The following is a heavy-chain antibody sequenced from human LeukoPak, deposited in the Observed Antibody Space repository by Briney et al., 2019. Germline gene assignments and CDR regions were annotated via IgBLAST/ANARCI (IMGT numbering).Heavy chain of an antibody. J-gene: IGHJ5*02. CDR1: GFIFSSYG. CDR3: ARETMAASGWFDP. Sequence: GGSLRLSCAASGFIFSSYGLHWVRQAPGKGLEWVAVISYDGTNKYYADSVKGRFTISRDNSKNTVYLQMNSLRVEDTAVYYCARETMAASGWFDPWGQGTLVTVSS. D-gene: IGHD6-13*01. CDR2: ISYDGTNK. V-gene: IGHV3-30*03.